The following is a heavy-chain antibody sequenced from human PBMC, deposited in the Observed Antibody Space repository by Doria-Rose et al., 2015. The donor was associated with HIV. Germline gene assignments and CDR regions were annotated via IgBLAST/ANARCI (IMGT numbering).Heavy chain of an antibody. CDR1: GFTFSSYA. D-gene: IGHD3-22*01. V-gene: IGHV3-30*04. Sequence: RLSCGATGFTFSSYAMHWVRQAPGKGLEWVAVISYDGSNKYYADSVKGRFTISRDNSKNTLYLQMNSLRAKDTAVYYCARVYDSSPGVDYWGQGTPVTVSS. J-gene: IGHJ4*02. CDR2: ISYDGSNK. CDR3: ARVYDSSPGVDY.